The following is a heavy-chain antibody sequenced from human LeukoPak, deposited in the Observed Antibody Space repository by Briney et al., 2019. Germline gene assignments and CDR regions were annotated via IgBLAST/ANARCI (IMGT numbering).Heavy chain of an antibody. D-gene: IGHD4-17*01. J-gene: IGHJ6*03. CDR2: IIPIFGTA. CDR1: GGTFSSYA. V-gene: IGHV1-69*05. CDR3: ARDGGDYPDYYYMDV. Sequence: SVKVSCKASGGTFSSYAISWVRQAPGQGLEWMGGIIPIFGTANYAQKFQGRVTITTDESTSTAYMELSSLRSEDTAVYYCARDGGDYPDYYYMDVWGKGTTVTVSS.